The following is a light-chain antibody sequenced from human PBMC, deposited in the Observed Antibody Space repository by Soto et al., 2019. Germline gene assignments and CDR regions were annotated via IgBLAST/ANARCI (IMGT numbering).Light chain of an antibody. CDR1: QSIRSHY. V-gene: IGKV3-20*01. J-gene: IGKJ1*01. Sequence: EIVFTQSPWTLSLSPGERATLSFRASQSIRSHYLAWYQQKPGQAPRLLISGAHNRAPGIPDRFSGSESGTDFTLRISRLEPEDFAVYYCQQYGSSVTFGQGTKVDIK. CDR3: QQYGSSVT. CDR2: GAH.